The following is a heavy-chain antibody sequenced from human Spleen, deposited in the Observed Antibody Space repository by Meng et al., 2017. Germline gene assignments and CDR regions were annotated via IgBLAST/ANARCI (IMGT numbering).Heavy chain of an antibody. CDR2: ISSSGSSI. J-gene: IGHJ4*02. V-gene: IGHV3-48*03. CDR3: ARVVAAAAYYFDY. CDR1: GFTFSGSD. D-gene: IGHD6-13*01. Sequence: GESLKISCVVSGFTFSGSDVHWVRQASGKGLEWVSYISSSGSSIYYADSVKGRFTISRDNAKNTLYLQMNSLRAEDTAVYYCARVVAAAAYYFDYWGQGTLVTVSS.